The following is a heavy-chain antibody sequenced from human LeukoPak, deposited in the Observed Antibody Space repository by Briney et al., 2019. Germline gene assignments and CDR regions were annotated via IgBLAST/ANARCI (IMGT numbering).Heavy chain of an antibody. CDR1: GGSISSSSYY. V-gene: IGHV4-39*07. J-gene: IGHJ5*02. Sequence: SETLSLTCTVSGGSISSSSYYWGWIRQPPGKGLEWIGSIYYSGSTYYNPSLKSRVTISVDTSKNQFSLKLSSVTAADTAVYYCARVSMVRGVMESWFDPWGQGTLVTVSS. CDR2: IYYSGST. D-gene: IGHD3-10*01. CDR3: ARVSMVRGVMESWFDP.